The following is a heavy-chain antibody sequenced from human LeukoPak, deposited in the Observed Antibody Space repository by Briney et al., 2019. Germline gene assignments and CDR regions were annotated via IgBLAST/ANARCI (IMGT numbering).Heavy chain of an antibody. CDR1: GGTFSSYA. CDR2: MNPNSGNT. J-gene: IGHJ6*03. D-gene: IGHD6-19*01. Sequence: ASVKVSCKASGGTFSSYAINWVRQATGQGLEWMGWMNPNSGNTGYAQKFQGRVTITRNTSISTAYMELSSLRSEDTAVYYCARPASIAVAGTRGYYMDVWGKGTTVTVSS. CDR3: ARPASIAVAGTRGYYMDV. V-gene: IGHV1-8*03.